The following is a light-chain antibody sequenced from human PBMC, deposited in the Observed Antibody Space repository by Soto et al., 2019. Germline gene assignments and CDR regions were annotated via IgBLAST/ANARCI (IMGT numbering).Light chain of an antibody. J-gene: IGLJ1*01. Sequence: QSVLTQPPSVSGAPGQSVTSSCTGSSSNIGAGYDVHWYQQLPGTAPKLLIYGNSNRPSGVPDRFSGSKSGTSASLAITGLQAEDEADYYCQSYDSSLSGFYVFGTGTKVTV. CDR3: QSYDSSLSGFYV. CDR1: SSNIGAGYD. V-gene: IGLV1-40*01. CDR2: GNS.